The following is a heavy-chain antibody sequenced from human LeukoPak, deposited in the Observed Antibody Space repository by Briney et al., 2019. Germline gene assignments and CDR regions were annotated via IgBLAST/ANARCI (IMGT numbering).Heavy chain of an antibody. V-gene: IGHV3-53*01. CDR2: IYSGGST. J-gene: IGHJ4*02. Sequence: GGSLRLSCAASGFTVSSNYMSWVRQAPGKGLEWVSVIYSGGSTYYADSVKGRFTISRDNSKNTLYPQMNSLRAEDTAVYYCASSTLDYGDYDFDYWGQGTLVTVSS. D-gene: IGHD4-17*01. CDR3: ASSTLDYGDYDFDY. CDR1: GFTVSSNY.